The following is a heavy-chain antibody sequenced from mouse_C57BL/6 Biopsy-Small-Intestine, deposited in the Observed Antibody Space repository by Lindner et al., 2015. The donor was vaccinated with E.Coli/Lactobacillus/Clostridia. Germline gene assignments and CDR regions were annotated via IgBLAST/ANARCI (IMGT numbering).Heavy chain of an antibody. CDR3: ARRDYGNYLDY. V-gene: IGHV1-82*01. D-gene: IGHD2-1*01. Sequence: VQLQESGPELVKPGASVKISYKASGYAFSSSWMNWVKQRPGKGLEWIGRIYPGDGDTNYNGKFKGKATLTADKSSSTAYMQLSSLTSEDSAVYFCARRDYGNYLDYWGQGTTLTVSS. CDR2: IYPGDGDT. CDR1: GYAFSSSW. J-gene: IGHJ2*01.